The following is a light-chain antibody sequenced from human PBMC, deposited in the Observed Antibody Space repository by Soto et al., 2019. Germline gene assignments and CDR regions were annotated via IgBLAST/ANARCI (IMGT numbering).Light chain of an antibody. V-gene: IGKV3-15*01. Sequence: EIVMTQSPVTLSVSPGERATLSCRASQSISSNLAWYQHKPGQAPRLLIFGASTRATDVPATFSGSGSGTEFTLTISSLQSEDFAVYYCLQHNNWPRTLGQGTKVEVK. J-gene: IGKJ1*01. CDR1: QSISSN. CDR2: GAS. CDR3: LQHNNWPRT.